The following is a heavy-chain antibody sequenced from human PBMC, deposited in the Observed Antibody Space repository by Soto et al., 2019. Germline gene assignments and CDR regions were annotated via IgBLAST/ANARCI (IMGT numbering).Heavy chain of an antibody. V-gene: IGHV1-69*01. CDR2: IIPIFGTA. Sequence: QVQLVQSGAEVKKPGSSVKVSCKASGGTFSSYAISWVRQAPGQGLEWMGGIIPIFGTANYAQKFQGRVTITADESTSTAYMELSSLRSEDQAVYYCARVVAAAGRMRHNCFDPWGQGTLVTVSS. D-gene: IGHD6-13*01. CDR3: ARVVAAAGRMRHNCFDP. J-gene: IGHJ5*02. CDR1: GGTFSSYA.